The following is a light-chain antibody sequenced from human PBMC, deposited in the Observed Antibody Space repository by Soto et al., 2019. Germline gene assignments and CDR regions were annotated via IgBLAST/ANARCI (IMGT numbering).Light chain of an antibody. CDR1: QSISSY. J-gene: IGKJ1*01. Sequence: DIQMTQSPSSLSASVGDRVTITCRASQSISSYLNWYQQKPGKAPKLLIYAASSLQSGVPSRFNGSGSGTDFTLTISSLQPEDFATYYCQQRYSTPRTFGQGTTV. CDR3: QQRYSTPRT. CDR2: AAS. V-gene: IGKV1-39*01.